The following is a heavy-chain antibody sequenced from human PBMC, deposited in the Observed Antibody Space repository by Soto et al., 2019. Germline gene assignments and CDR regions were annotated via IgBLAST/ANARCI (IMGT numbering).Heavy chain of an antibody. D-gene: IGHD3-22*01. CDR2: INAGNGNT. Sequence: ASVKVSCKASGYTFTSYAMHWVRQAPGQRLEWMGWINAGNGNTKYSQKFQGRVTMTRDTSTDTAYMELSSLRSEDTAVYYCATNPIYDSRGYYDYWGQGTLVTVSS. CDR1: GYTFTSYA. CDR3: ATNPIYDSRGYYDY. V-gene: IGHV1-3*01. J-gene: IGHJ4*02.